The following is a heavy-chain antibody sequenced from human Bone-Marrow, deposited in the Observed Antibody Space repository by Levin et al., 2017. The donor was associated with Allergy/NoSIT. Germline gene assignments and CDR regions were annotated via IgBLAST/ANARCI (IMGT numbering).Heavy chain of an antibody. CDR1: GFTFSSYA. CDR3: AQNGNLDS. V-gene: IGHV3-23*01. CDR2: ITGGGNT. Sequence: SCAASGFTFSSYAMSWVRQAPGKGLEIISVITGGGNTYYVDSVRGRFTISRDDPKNTLYLQMNSLRGEDTAIYYCAQNGNLDSWGQGTLVTVSS. D-gene: IGHD1-14*01. J-gene: IGHJ4*02.